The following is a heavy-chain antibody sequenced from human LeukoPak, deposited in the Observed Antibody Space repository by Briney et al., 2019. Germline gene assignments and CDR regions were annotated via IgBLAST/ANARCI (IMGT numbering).Heavy chain of an antibody. CDR2: ISSSSSTI. Sequence: GGSLRLSCAASGFTFSSYSMNWVRKAPGKGEEWVSYISSSSSTIYYADSVKGRFTISRDNAKNSLYLQMNSLRDEDTAVYFWARDHRTYYYDSSGLSSWGQGTLVTVST. V-gene: IGHV3-48*02. D-gene: IGHD3-22*01. J-gene: IGHJ5*02. CDR3: ARDHRTYYYDSSGLSS. CDR1: GFTFSSYS.